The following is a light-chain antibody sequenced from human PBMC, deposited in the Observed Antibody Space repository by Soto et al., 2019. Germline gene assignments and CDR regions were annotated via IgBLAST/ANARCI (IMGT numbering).Light chain of an antibody. Sequence: DTQLTQSPSFLSASIGVRVTITCRASQDFSNYLAWYQQTPGKAPKLLMYVASTLQSGVPSRFSGSWSGTEFTLTISSLQPEDFATYYCQQLNSFPLTFGGGTKVDI. CDR3: QQLNSFPLT. J-gene: IGKJ4*01. V-gene: IGKV1-9*01. CDR1: QDFSNY. CDR2: VAS.